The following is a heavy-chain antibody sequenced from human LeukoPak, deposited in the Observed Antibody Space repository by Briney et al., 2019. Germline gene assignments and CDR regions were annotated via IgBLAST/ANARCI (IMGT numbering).Heavy chain of an antibody. Sequence: SETLSLTCGVSGWPFSGYYWGWIRQSPGKGLELIGEIDQSTRTTYSPSLGSRLTIPVDASKNHLSMSLYSVTAADTAVYFCARGSYGSGTYVSANFYYIDVWVKGTTVTVSS. CDR1: GWPFSGYY. V-gene: IGHV4-34*01. CDR3: ARGSYGSGTYVSANFYYIDV. CDR2: IDQSTRT. D-gene: IGHD3-10*01. J-gene: IGHJ6*03.